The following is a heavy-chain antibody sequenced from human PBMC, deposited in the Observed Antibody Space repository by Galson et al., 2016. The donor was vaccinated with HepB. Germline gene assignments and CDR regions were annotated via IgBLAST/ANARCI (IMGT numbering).Heavy chain of an antibody. D-gene: IGHD3-3*01. J-gene: IGHJ2*01. V-gene: IGHV3-21*01. CDR1: GFTFSSYS. Sequence: SLRLSCAPSGFTFSSYSMSWVRQAPGKGLEWISYISTRSTYIHYADSVKGRFTISRDSAKNSLYLQMNNLRAEDTAVYYCARDGTIFGVDPWYFDLWGRGTLVTVSS. CDR3: ARDGTIFGVDPWYFDL. CDR2: ISTRSTYI.